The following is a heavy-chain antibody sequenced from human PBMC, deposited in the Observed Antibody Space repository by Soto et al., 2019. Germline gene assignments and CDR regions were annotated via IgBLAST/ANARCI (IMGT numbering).Heavy chain of an antibody. CDR3: AKKSSGNSYFYFDY. J-gene: IGHJ4*02. D-gene: IGHD3-22*01. Sequence: GGSLRLSCAASGFTFSTYAMGWVRQAPGKGLEWVSALTDSGGSTYYADFVKGRFTISRDNSKNTLFLQMNSLRAVDTAVYYCAKKSSGNSYFYFDYWGQGA. CDR1: GFTFSTYA. CDR2: LTDSGGST. V-gene: IGHV3-23*01.